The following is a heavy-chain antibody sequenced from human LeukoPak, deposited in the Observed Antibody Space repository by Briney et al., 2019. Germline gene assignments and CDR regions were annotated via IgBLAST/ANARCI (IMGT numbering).Heavy chain of an antibody. V-gene: IGHV4-59*08. CDR3: ARNQAVEYGSGSCSPPYYFDY. CDR2: IYYSGST. Sequence: SETLSLTCTVSGGSISSYYWSWIRQPPGKGLEWIGYIYYSGSTNYNPSLKSRVTISVDTSKNQFSLKLSSVTAADTAVYYCARNQAVEYGSGSCSPPYYFDYWGQGTLVTVSS. D-gene: IGHD3-10*01. J-gene: IGHJ4*02. CDR1: GGSISSYY.